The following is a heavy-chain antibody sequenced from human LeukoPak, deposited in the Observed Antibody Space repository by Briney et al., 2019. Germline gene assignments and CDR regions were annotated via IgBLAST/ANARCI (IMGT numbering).Heavy chain of an antibody. Sequence: GGSLRLSCAASGFTVSTNYMSWVRQAPGKGLEWVSVIYSGGSTYYADSVKGRFTISRDNSKNTLYLQMNSLRAEDTAVYYCARDGPGGAHCSSTSCYISYWGQGTLVTVSS. V-gene: IGHV3-66*01. J-gene: IGHJ4*02. CDR1: GFTVSTNY. CDR3: ARDGPGGAHCSSTSCYISY. CDR2: IYSGGST. D-gene: IGHD2-2*01.